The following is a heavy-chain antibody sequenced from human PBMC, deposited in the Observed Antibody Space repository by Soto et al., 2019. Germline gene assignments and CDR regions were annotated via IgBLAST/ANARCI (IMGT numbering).Heavy chain of an antibody. J-gene: IGHJ4*02. CDR2: IYYSGST. V-gene: IGHV4-31*03. D-gene: IGHD3-16*01. Sequence: QVQLQESGPGLVKPSQTLSLTCTVSGGAISSGGYYWSWLRQHPGKGLEWIGYIYYSGSTDYNPALKSRVTIPVDTSKTQFPLKRTSVTAADTAVYYCAREPLIWGQGTLVTVSS. CDR1: GGAISSGGYY. CDR3: AREPLI.